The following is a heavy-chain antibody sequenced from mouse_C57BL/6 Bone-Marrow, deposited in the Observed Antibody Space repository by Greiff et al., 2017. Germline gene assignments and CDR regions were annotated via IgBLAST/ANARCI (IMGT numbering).Heavy chain of an antibody. Sequence: QVQLQQPGAELVKPGASVKLSCKASGYTFTSYWMHWVKQRPGQGLEWIGMIHPNSGSTNYNEKFKSKATLTVDKSTSTAYMQLSSLTSEDSAVYYWAMWLLFYYAMGYWGQGTAVTVSS. D-gene: IGHD2-3*01. CDR2: IHPNSGST. V-gene: IGHV1-64*01. CDR1: GYTFTSYW. CDR3: AMWLLFYYAMGY. J-gene: IGHJ4*01.